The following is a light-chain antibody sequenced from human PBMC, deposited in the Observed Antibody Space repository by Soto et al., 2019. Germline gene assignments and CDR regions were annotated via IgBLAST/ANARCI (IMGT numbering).Light chain of an antibody. Sequence: DIQLTQSPSSLCAFVGDRVTLTCQASQDISNYLNWYQQTPGKAPKLLIYDASNLETGVPTRFSGSGSGTDFTFTISSLQPEDIATYYCQQYDNLPLTFGGGTKVDI. CDR2: DAS. CDR3: QQYDNLPLT. V-gene: IGKV1-33*01. CDR1: QDISNY. J-gene: IGKJ4*01.